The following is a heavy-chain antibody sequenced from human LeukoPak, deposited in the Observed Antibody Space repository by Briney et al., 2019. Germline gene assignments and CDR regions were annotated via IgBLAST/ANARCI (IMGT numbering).Heavy chain of an antibody. CDR2: ITPILGIA. D-gene: IGHD3-22*01. CDR1: GGTFSSYA. J-gene: IGHJ4*02. CDR3: ASQDSSGYYLIDY. V-gene: IGHV1-69*10. Sequence: SVKLSCKASGGTFSSYALSWVRQAPGQGLEWIGGITPILGIASYAQDLQGRVTITADKSTNTAYMELSSLRSEDTAVYYCASQDSSGYYLIDYWGQGTLVTVSS.